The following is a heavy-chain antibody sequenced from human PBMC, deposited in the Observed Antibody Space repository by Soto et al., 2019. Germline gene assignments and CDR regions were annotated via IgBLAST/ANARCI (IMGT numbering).Heavy chain of an antibody. Sequence: QVQLVQSGAEVKKPGSSVKVSCKASGGTFSSYAISWVRQAPGQGLEWMGGIIPIFGTANYAQKFQDRVTITADESTSTAYMELSSLRSEDTAVYYCARAGYSSSWSPGDYYYGMDVWGQGTTVTVSS. CDR3: ARAGYSSSWSPGDYYYGMDV. V-gene: IGHV1-69*01. CDR1: GGTFSSYA. J-gene: IGHJ6*02. D-gene: IGHD6-13*01. CDR2: IIPIFGTA.